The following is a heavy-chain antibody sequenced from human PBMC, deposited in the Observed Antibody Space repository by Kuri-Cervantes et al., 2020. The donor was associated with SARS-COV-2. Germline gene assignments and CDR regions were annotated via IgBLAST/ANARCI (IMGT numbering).Heavy chain of an antibody. V-gene: IGHV3-21*01. CDR2: ISSSSSYI. D-gene: IGHD5-18*01. J-gene: IGHJ2*01. CDR3: ARDRRIQLWLYGSWYFDL. Sequence: LSLTCAASGFTFSSYSMNWVRQAPGKGLEWVSSISSSSSYIYYADSVKGRFAISRDNAKNSLYLQMNSLRAEDTAVYYCARDRRIQLWLYGSWYFDLWGRGTLVTVSS. CDR1: GFTFSSYS.